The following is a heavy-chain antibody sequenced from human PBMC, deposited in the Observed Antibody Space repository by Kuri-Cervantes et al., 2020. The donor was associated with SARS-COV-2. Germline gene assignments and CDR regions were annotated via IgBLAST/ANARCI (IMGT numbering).Heavy chain of an antibody. D-gene: IGHD6-19*01. Sequence: ETLSLTCAASGFTFSSNYRSWVRQAPGKGLEWVSVIYSGGSTYYADSVKGRFTISRDNSKNTLCLQMNSLRPEDTAVYYCARGVGGVAGTGDFDYWGQGTLVTVSS. CDR1: GFTFSSNY. J-gene: IGHJ4*02. CDR3: ARGVGGVAGTGDFDY. CDR2: IYSGGST. V-gene: IGHV3-53*01.